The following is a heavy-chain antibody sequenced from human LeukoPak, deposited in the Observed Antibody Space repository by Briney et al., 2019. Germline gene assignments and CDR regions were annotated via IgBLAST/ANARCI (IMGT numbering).Heavy chain of an antibody. V-gene: IGHV4-59*08. CDR3: ARLDAAAGRYLQFFY. J-gene: IGHJ4*02. CDR2: IHDSGST. D-gene: IGHD5-24*01. CDR1: GGSISDYY. Sequence: PSETLSLTCTVSGGSISDYYWSWIRQSPEKGLEWIGYIHDSGSTNYNPSLKSRVTISVDTSKNQFSLKLSSVTAADTAVYYCARLDAAAGRYLQFFYWGQGTLVTVSS.